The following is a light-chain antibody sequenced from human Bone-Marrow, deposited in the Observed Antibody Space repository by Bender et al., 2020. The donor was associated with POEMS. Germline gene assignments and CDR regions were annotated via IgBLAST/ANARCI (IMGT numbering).Light chain of an antibody. V-gene: IGLV1-44*01. CDR3: AVWDARLNGWV. J-gene: IGLJ3*02. Sequence: QSVLTQPPSASGTPGQRVTISCSGGSSNIGAHAVNWYQHLPGTAPKLLIYSSHRRPSEVPDQFAGSRSGTSASLAIGGLQSVDEADYYCAVWDARLNGWVFGGGTKLTVL. CDR2: SSH. CDR1: SSNIGAHA.